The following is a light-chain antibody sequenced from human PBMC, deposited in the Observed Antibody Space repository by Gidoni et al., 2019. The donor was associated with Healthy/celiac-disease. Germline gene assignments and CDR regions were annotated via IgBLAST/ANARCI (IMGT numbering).Light chain of an antibody. CDR2: QDS. V-gene: IGLV3-1*01. CDR1: KLGDKY. Sequence: SYELTQPPSVSVSPGQTASITCSGDKLGDKYACWYQQKPGPSPVLVIYQDSKRPSGIPERFSGSNSGNTATLTISGTQAMDEADYYCQAWDSSTGEVFGGGTKLTVL. CDR3: QAWDSSTGEV. J-gene: IGLJ2*01.